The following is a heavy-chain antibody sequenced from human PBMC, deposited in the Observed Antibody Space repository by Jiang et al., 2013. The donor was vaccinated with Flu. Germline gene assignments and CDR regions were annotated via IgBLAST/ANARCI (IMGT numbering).Heavy chain of an antibody. CDR3: ARVKNMGAEGGLYYFDY. CDR2: IIPILGIA. Sequence: TFSSYAISWVRQAPGQGLEWMGRIIPILGIANYAQKFQGRVTITADKSTSTAYMELSSLRSEDTAVYYCARVKNMGAEGGLYYFDYWGQGTLVTVSS. J-gene: IGHJ4*02. CDR1: TFSSYA. V-gene: IGHV1-69*04. D-gene: IGHD2/OR15-2a*01.